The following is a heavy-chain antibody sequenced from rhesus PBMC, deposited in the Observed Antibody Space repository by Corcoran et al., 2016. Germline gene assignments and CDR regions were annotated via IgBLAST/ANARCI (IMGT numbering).Heavy chain of an antibody. D-gene: IGHD5-24*01. CDR2: ITKTGTI. CDR3: ARDYSGLHY. J-gene: IGHJ4*01. V-gene: IGHV4-122*02. CDR1: GYSISSGHAY. Sequence: QVQLQASGPGLVQPSEPLSLTCDVSGYSISSGHAYWTCLRHPPGKGLAWTGYITKTGTITDNPSIQSRVTISRDTSKNQFALRVTSVTVADTAVYYCARDYSGLHYWGQGVLVTVSS.